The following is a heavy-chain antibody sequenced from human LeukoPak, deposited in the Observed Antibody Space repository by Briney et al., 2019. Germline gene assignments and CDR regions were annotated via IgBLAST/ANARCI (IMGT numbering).Heavy chain of an antibody. CDR1: GGSFSGYY. V-gene: IGHV4-34*01. CDR3: ARDGRYWNDASFDY. Sequence: SSETLSLTCAVYGGSFSGYYWSWIRQSPGKGLEWIGEINHSGSTKYNPSLKNRVTISVDTSKNQFSLKLSSVTAADTAVYYCARDGRYWNDASFDYWGQGTLVTVSS. CDR2: INHSGST. D-gene: IGHD1-1*01. J-gene: IGHJ4*02.